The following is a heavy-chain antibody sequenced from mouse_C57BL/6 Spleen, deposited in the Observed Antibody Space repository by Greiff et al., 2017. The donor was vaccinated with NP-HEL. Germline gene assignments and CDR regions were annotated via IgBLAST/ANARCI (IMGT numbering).Heavy chain of an antibody. Sequence: QVQLQQSGPELVKPGASVKISCKASGYAFSSSWMNWVKQRPGKGLEWIGRIYPGDGDTNYNGKFKGKATLTADKSSSTAYMQLSSLTSEDSAVYFCAREETPTGGAWFAYWGQGTLVTVSA. V-gene: IGHV1-82*01. CDR2: IYPGDGDT. D-gene: IGHD4-1*02. CDR1: GYAFSSSW. CDR3: AREETPTGGAWFAY. J-gene: IGHJ3*01.